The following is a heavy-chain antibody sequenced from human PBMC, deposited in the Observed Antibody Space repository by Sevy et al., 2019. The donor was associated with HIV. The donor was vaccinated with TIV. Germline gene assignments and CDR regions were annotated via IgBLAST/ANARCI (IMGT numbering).Heavy chain of an antibody. D-gene: IGHD2-2*01. V-gene: IGHV3-23*01. CDR2: INGKGRST. CDR3: AKTINSGGGAVPAANYYYYGMDV. CDR1: GFTFSSYG. Sequence: GGSLRLSCAASGFTFSSYGMHWVRQAPGKGLEWVSSINGKGRSTHYADSVEGRFTISRDNSKNTLYLQMNSLRAEDTAVYYCAKTINSGGGAVPAANYYYYGMDVWGQGTTVTVSS. J-gene: IGHJ6*02.